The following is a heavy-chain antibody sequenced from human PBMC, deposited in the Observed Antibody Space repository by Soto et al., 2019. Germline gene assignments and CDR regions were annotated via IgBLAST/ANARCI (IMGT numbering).Heavy chain of an antibody. Sequence: QVQLVESGGGVVQPGRSLRLSCAASGFTFSSYGMRWVRQAPGKGLEWVAVISYDGSNKYYADSVKGRFTISRDNSKNTLYLQMNSLRAEDTAVYYCAKAGRSAAALPGDYWGQGTLVTVSS. CDR1: GFTFSSYG. V-gene: IGHV3-30*18. CDR2: ISYDGSNK. D-gene: IGHD3-10*01. J-gene: IGHJ4*02. CDR3: AKAGRSAAALPGDY.